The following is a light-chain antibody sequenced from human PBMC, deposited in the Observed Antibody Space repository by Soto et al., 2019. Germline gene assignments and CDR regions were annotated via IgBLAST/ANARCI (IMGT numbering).Light chain of an antibody. J-gene: IGKJ4*01. CDR1: QSVSSSY. CDR2: GAS. CDR3: QQYGSSPLT. Sequence: EIVLTQSPGTLSLSPGERATLSCRARQSVSSSYLAWYQQKPGQAPRLLIYGASSRATGIPDRFSGSGSGTDFTLTISRLEPEDFAVYDCQQYGSSPLTFGGGTKVELK. V-gene: IGKV3-20*01.